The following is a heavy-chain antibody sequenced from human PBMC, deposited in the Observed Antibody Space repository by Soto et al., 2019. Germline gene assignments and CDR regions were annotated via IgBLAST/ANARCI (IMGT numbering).Heavy chain of an antibody. V-gene: IGHV4-4*02. CDR3: ARATKWGDYYFDY. J-gene: IGHJ4*02. CDR1: SGSISSSNW. CDR2: IYHSGST. Sequence: QVQLQESGPGLVKPTGTLSLTCAVSSGSISSSNWWSWVRQPPGKGLEWIGEIYHSGSTNYNPSLKRRVTISVDKSKNQFPLKLSSVTAADTAVYYCARATKWGDYYFDYWGQGTLVTVSS. D-gene: IGHD1-26*01.